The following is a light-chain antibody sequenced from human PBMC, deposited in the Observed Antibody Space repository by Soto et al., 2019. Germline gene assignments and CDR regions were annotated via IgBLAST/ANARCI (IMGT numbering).Light chain of an antibody. CDR3: QQYGRSGT. V-gene: IGKV3-15*01. CDR2: GAS. Sequence: EIVMTQSPATLSVSPGERATLSCRASQSVSSNLAWYQQKPGQAPRLLIYGASARATGIPARFSGSGSGTEFTLTISSLQSEYFAVHYCQQYGRSGTSGQVGKVEI. J-gene: IGKJ1*01. CDR1: QSVSSN.